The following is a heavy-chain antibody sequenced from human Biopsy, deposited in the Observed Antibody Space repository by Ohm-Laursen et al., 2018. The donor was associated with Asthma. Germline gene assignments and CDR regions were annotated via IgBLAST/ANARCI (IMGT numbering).Heavy chain of an antibody. Sequence: GASVKVSCKSLGGTFNTYVIGWVRQAPGKGLEWMGGINSVFGTTTYPQKFQDRVTITADDSTSTVYMELGSLRSEDTAVYYCARKAGSCISRTCYSLDFWGQGTLVTVSS. CDR3: ARKAGSCISRTCYSLDF. D-gene: IGHD2-2*01. V-gene: IGHV1-69*13. CDR2: INSVFGTT. CDR1: GGTFNTYV. J-gene: IGHJ4*02.